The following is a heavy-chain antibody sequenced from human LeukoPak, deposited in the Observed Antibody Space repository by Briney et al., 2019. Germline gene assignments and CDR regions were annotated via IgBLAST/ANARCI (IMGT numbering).Heavy chain of an antibody. CDR3: ARVPPCWGELGREAFDI. Sequence: SVKVSCKASGGTFSSYAMSWVRQAPGQGLEWMGEIIPIFGTANYAQKLQGRVTITADESTSTAYMELSSLRSEDTAVYYCARVPPCWGELGREAFDIWGQGTMVTVSS. CDR2: IIPIFGTA. D-gene: IGHD1-26*01. CDR1: GGTFSSYA. V-gene: IGHV1-69*01. J-gene: IGHJ3*02.